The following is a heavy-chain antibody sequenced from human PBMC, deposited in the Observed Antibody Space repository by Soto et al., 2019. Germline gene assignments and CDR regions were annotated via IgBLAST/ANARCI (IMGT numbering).Heavy chain of an antibody. CDR3: AHAGDYDLLSFDR. J-gene: IGHJ4*02. V-gene: IGHV2-5*02. Sequence: QITLKESGPPLVRPAQTLTLTCTFSGFSLTTLDMGVAWIRQPSGKAMEWLALIYWDDDERYNPSLQNRLAISKDTSKNQVVLTMTNMGPLDTATYFCAHAGDYDLLSFDRWGPGTLVTVSS. CDR2: IYWDDDE. D-gene: IGHD4-17*01. CDR1: GFSLTTLDMG.